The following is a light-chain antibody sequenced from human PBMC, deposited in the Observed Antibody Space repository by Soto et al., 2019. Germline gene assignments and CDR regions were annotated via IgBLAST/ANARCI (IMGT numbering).Light chain of an antibody. CDR3: QQYNSWT. Sequence: DIQMTQSPSTLSASVGDRGTIICRASQSISSWLAWYQQKPGKAPKLLIYGASTLQSGVPSRFSGSGSGADFTLTISSLQPDDFATYYCQQYNSWTFGQGTKVDI. CDR1: QSISSW. J-gene: IGKJ1*01. CDR2: GAS. V-gene: IGKV1-5*02.